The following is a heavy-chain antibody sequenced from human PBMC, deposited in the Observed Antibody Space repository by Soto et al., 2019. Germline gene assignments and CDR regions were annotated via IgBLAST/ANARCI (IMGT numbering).Heavy chain of an antibody. V-gene: IGHV4-30-4*01. CDR3: AREERKGIISWFDP. Sequence: ASETLSLTCTVSGGSVSGVDYFWSWIRQSPGKGLGWIGYIYYTGITHLNPSLKSRLTMAVDTSKNEFSLKLTSVSAADTAVYFCAREERKGIISWFDPWGQGTPVTVSS. J-gene: IGHJ5*02. D-gene: IGHD2-21*01. CDR1: GGSVSGVDYF. CDR2: IYYTGIT.